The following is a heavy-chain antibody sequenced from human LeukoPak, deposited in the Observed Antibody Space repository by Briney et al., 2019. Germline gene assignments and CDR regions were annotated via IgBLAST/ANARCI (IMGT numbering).Heavy chain of an antibody. D-gene: IGHD2-2*01. CDR1: GFTFSTYG. J-gene: IGHJ4*02. CDR2: ISSISTYR. V-gene: IGHV3-21*01. CDR3: ANHFACGNTNCPPFDY. Sequence: GGSLRLSCEASGFTFSTYGMIWVGQAPGKGPEWVSSISSISTYRHYADAVKGRFTISRDNAKNSLYLQMNSLRAEDTAVYYCANHFACGNTNCPPFDYWGQGTLVTVSS.